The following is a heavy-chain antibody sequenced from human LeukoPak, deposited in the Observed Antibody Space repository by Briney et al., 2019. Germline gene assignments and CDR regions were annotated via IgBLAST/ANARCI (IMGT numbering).Heavy chain of an antibody. D-gene: IGHD2-2*01. Sequence: SLTLSLTCAISGDSVSSNSAAWNWIRQSPSRGLEWLGRTYYRSKWYNDYAVSVKSRITINPDTSKNQFSLQLNSVTPEDTAVYYCARGYCSSTSCYDYYYGMDVWGQGTTVTVSS. CDR1: GDSVSSNSAA. CDR3: ARGYCSSTSCYDYYYGMDV. J-gene: IGHJ6*02. V-gene: IGHV6-1*01. CDR2: TYYRSKWYN.